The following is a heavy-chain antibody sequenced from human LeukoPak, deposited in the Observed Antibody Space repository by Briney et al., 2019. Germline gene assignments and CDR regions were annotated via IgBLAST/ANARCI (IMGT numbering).Heavy chain of an antibody. J-gene: IGHJ6*02. V-gene: IGHV3-7*03. Sequence: GGSLRLSCAASGFALSSHWMTWVRQVPGRGPEWVANVNRDGSETYYLDSVKGRFTISKDNAKNSLYLQMNSLRAEDTALYHCARNKGMDVWGQGTTVIVSS. CDR1: GFALSSHW. D-gene: IGHD3-10*01. CDR3: ARNKGMDV. CDR2: VNRDGSET.